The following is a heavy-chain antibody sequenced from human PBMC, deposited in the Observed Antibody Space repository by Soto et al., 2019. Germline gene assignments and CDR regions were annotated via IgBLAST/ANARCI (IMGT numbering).Heavy chain of an antibody. J-gene: IGHJ6*02. V-gene: IGHV1-69*12. D-gene: IGHD4-4*01. CDR2: IIPIFGTA. CDR3: ATHMTTVGYGYVMDV. CDR1: GGTFSSYA. Sequence: QVQLVQSGAEVKKPGSSVTVSCKASGGTFSSYAISWVRQAPGQGLEWMGGIIPIFGTADYAQKFQGRVTINADESTSTAYMELSSLRSEDTAVYYCATHMTTVGYGYVMDVWGQGTTVTVSS.